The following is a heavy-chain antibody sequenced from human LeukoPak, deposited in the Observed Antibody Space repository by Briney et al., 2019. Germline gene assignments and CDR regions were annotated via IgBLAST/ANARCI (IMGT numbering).Heavy chain of an antibody. CDR3: ARGGSTRITMVRGVLGD. CDR1: GHTFTGYY. CDR2: INPSGGST. J-gene: IGHJ4*02. D-gene: IGHD3-10*01. V-gene: IGHV1-46*01. Sequence: ASVKVSCKASGHTFTGYYMHWVRQAPGQGLEWMGIINPSGGSTSYAQKFQGRVTMTRDTSTSTVYMELSSLRSEDTAVYYCARGGSTRITMVRGVLGDWGQGTLVTVSS.